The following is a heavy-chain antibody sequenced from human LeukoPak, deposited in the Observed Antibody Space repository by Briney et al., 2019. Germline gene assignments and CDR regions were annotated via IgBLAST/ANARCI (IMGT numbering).Heavy chain of an antibody. V-gene: IGHV3-53*01. CDR3: VTRLA. CDR1: GFTVSSNY. J-gene: IGHJ5*02. D-gene: IGHD3-16*01. Sequence: GGTLRLSCAASGFTVSSNYMSWVRQAPGKGLDWVSMIYSGGSTNYADSVKGRFTISRDSSKNTLYLQMNSLRAEDTAVYYCVTRLAWGQGTLVTVSS. CDR2: IYSGGST.